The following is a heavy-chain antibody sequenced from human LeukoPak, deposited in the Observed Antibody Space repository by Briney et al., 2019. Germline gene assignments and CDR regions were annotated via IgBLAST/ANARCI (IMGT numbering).Heavy chain of an antibody. J-gene: IGHJ4*02. V-gene: IGHV3-20*04. CDR2: LNWNGAST. D-gene: IGHD6-25*01. CDR3: AKRAAKSFDY. CDR1: GFTFDDYG. Sequence: PGGSLRLSCAASGFTFDDYGLSWVRQVPGKGLEWVSGLNWNGASTGYADSVKGRFTISRDNSKNTLYLQMNSLRAEDTAVYYCAKRAAKSFDYWGQGTLVTVSS.